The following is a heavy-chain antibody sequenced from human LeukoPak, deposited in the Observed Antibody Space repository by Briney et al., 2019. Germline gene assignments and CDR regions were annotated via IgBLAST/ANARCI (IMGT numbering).Heavy chain of an antibody. D-gene: IGHD6-19*01. CDR3: ARLLYSSGWYVVGYYYYGMDV. Sequence: ASVKVSCKASGYTFTSYGISWVRQAPGQGLERMGWISAYNGNTNYAQKLQGRVTMTTDTSTSTAYMELRSLRSDDTAVYYCARLLYSSGWYVVGYYYYGMDVWGQGTTVTVSS. CDR1: GYTFTSYG. V-gene: IGHV1-18*01. J-gene: IGHJ6*02. CDR2: ISAYNGNT.